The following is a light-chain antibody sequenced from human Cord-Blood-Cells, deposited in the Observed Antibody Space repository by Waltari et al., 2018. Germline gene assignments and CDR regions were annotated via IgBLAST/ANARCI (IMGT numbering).Light chain of an antibody. Sequence: QSALTQPASVSGSPGPSITISCTGTSSAVGSYNLVPWYQQTPGKAPNLMIYEGSKRPSGVSNRFSGSKSGNTASLTISGLQAEDEADYYCCSYAGSSTVVFGGGTKLTVL. V-gene: IGLV2-23*01. J-gene: IGLJ2*01. CDR3: CSYAGSSTVV. CDR1: SSAVGSYNL. CDR2: EGS.